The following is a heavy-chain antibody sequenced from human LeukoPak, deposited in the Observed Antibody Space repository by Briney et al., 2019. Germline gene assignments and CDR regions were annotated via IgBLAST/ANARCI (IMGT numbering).Heavy chain of an antibody. Sequence: GGSLRLSCAASGFTFNSHWMHWVRQAPGKGLMWVSTVSPVGTDTNYADSVRGRFTISRDNAKNTLYLQMNSLRAEDTALYFWRRGGTGARGRGGYWGQGALVTVSS. V-gene: IGHV3-74*01. CDR3: RRGGTGARGRGGY. J-gene: IGHJ4*02. CDR2: VSPVGTDT. D-gene: IGHD1-1*01. CDR1: GFTFNSHW.